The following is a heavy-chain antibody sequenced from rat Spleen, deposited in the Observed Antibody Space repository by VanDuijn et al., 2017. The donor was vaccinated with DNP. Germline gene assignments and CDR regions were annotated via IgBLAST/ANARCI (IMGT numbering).Heavy chain of an antibody. CDR3: ARLNYGGDY. Sequence: EVQLVESGGGLVQPGRSLKLSCAASGFTFSDYNMAWVRQAPKKGLEWVATISYDGSSTYYRDSVKGRFTISRDNAKSTLYLQMDSLRSEDTATYYCARLNYGGDYWGQGVMVSLL. CDR2: ISYDGSST. D-gene: IGHD1-11*01. J-gene: IGHJ2*01. CDR1: GFTFSDYN. V-gene: IGHV5-7*01.